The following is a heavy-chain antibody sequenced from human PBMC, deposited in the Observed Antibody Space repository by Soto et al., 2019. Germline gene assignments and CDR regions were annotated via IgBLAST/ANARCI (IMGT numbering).Heavy chain of an antibody. CDR2: ISPSGSP. CDR1: GGSVNSGGYP. Sequence: PSETLSLTCSVSGGSVNSGGYPWSWIRQPPGKGLEWIGFISPSGSPAYNPSLKSRVTISVDRSNNQISLEISSVTAADTAVYYCTRGVLAWGPGTLVTVSS. J-gene: IGHJ5*02. D-gene: IGHD2-8*01. V-gene: IGHV4-30-2*01. CDR3: TRGVLA.